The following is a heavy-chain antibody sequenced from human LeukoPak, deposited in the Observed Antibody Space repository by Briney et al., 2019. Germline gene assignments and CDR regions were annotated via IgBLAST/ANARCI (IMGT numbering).Heavy chain of an antibody. D-gene: IGHD2-2*02. CDR1: GYTFTGYY. Sequence: ASVKVSCKASGYTFTGYYMHWVRQAPGQGLEWMGRINPNSGGTNYAQKFQGRVTMTRDTSISTAYMELSRLRSDDTAVYYCARTFCSTTSCYSNMDVWGQGTTVTVSS. CDR2: INPNSGGT. CDR3: ARTFCSTTSCYSNMDV. J-gene: IGHJ6*02. V-gene: IGHV1-2*06.